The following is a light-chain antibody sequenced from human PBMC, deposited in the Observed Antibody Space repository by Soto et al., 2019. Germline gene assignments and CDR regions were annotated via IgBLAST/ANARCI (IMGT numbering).Light chain of an antibody. Sequence: QSALTQPASVSGSPGQSITISCTGTSSDIGDYNYVSWFQQFPDKAPKLVIYEVSHRPSGVSNRFSGSKSGNTASLTISGLQAEDEADYYCSSYTSRSTLDYVFGSGTKVTVL. CDR1: SSDIGDYNY. CDR3: SSYTSRSTLDYV. V-gene: IGLV2-14*01. J-gene: IGLJ1*01. CDR2: EVS.